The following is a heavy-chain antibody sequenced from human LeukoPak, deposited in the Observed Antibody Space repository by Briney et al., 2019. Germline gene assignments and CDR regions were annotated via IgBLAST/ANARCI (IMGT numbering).Heavy chain of an antibody. V-gene: IGHV3-66*02. CDR2: IYSGGST. D-gene: IGHD5-18*01. CDR1: GFPVSSNY. Sequence: GGSLRLSCAASGFPVSSNYMSWVRQAPGKGLEWVSVIYSGGSTDYADSVRGRFTISRDNSKNTVYLQMNSLRAEDTAVYFCARGGYSYGLTFDFWGQGTLVTVSS. J-gene: IGHJ4*01. CDR3: ARGGYSYGLTFDF.